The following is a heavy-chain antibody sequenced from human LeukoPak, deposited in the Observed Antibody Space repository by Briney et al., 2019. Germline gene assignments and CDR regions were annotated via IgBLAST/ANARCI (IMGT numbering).Heavy chain of an antibody. CDR1: GGSISTYY. D-gene: IGHD2/OR15-2a*01. Sequence: SETLSLTCTVSGGSISTYYWGWIRQPPGKGLEWIAYVSDIGSINYNPSLKSRVTISLGTSKNQLSLKLSSVTAADTAVYYCAGHHPRNTVNFWGQGTLVTVSS. V-gene: IGHV4-59*08. J-gene: IGHJ4*02. CDR3: AGHHPRNTVNF. CDR2: VSDIGSI.